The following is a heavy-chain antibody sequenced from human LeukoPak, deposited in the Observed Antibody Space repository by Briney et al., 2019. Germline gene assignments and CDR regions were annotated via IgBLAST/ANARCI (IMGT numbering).Heavy chain of an antibody. V-gene: IGHV3-30*18. CDR3: AKAAPGGSGWFRHCFDC. J-gene: IGHJ4*02. Sequence: RAGGSLRLSCAASGFTFSTYGMHWVRQAPGKGLEWVAVTSNDGTNACYANSVKGRFTIFRDNSKNTLYLQMNSLEIEDTAVYYCAKAAPGGSGWFRHCFDCWGQGTLVTVSS. D-gene: IGHD6-19*01. CDR2: TSNDGTNA. CDR1: GFTFSTYG.